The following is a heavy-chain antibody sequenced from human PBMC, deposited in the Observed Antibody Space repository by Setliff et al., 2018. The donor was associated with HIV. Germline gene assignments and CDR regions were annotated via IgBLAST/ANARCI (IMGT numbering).Heavy chain of an antibody. CDR2: MSYDGDNK. CDR1: GFIFSSYA. Sequence: GGSLRLSFAASGFIFSSYAMHWVRQAPGKGLEWVAVMSYDGDNKYYADSVKGRFTIAIDNSKNTLFLQMNRLRPEDTAVYYCARGNVYGGLERYNWFDPWGRGTLVTVSS. J-gene: IGHJ5*02. D-gene: IGHD2-15*01. V-gene: IGHV3-30*01. CDR3: ARGNVYGGLERYNWFDP.